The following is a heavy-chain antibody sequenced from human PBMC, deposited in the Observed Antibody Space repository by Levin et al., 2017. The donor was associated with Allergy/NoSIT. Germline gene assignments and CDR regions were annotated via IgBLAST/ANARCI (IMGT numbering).Heavy chain of an antibody. V-gene: IGHV4-30-2*01. CDR1: GGSVTSGAYS. CDR3: VRGESRGYYYID. D-gene: IGHD3-22*01. Sequence: SQTLSLTCAVSGGSVTSGAYSWIWIRQPPGQGLEWIGDIYHTGTTDYNPSLESRVTMSLDKSKNQFSLELRSVTAADTAVYYCVRGESRGYYYIDWGQGTLVTVSS. J-gene: IGHJ4*02. CDR2: IYHTGTT.